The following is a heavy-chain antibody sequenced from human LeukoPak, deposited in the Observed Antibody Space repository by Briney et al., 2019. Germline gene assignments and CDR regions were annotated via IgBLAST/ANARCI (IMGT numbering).Heavy chain of an antibody. J-gene: IGHJ5*02. V-gene: IGHV1-46*01. CDR1: GYTFTNYT. D-gene: IGHD3-3*01. CDR2: INPNGINT. Sequence: GASVKVSCKASGYTFTNYTMNWVRQAPGQGLEWMGIINPNGINTNYAQNFQGRVTMTRDMSTNTIYMELSSLRSEDTAVYYCARGPHIRTYDRDNWFDPWGQGTLVTVSS. CDR3: ARGPHIRTYDRDNWFDP.